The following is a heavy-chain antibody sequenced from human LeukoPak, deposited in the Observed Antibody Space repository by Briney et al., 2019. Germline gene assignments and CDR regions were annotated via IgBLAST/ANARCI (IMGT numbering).Heavy chain of an antibody. CDR3: AKEFRSAYGMDV. CDR2: ISGDGGST. J-gene: IGHJ6*02. Sequence: PGRSLRLSCAASGFTFDDYAMHWVRQAPGKGLEWVSLISGDGGSTYYADSVKGRFTISRDNSKNSLYLQMNSLRTEDTAFYYSAKEFRSAYGMDVWGQGTTVTVSS. V-gene: IGHV3-43*02. CDR1: GFTFDDYA.